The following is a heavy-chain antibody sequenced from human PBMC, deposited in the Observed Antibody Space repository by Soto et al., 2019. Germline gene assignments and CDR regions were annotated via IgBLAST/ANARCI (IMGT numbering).Heavy chain of an antibody. V-gene: IGHV4-59*01. J-gene: IGHJ4*02. CDR1: GGSFSGYF. D-gene: IGHD5-12*01. CDR2: VYYDGHT. Sequence: SETLSLTCAVYGGSFSGYFWGWIRQPPGKGLEWIGYVYYDGHTDYNPSLESRVTIAVDTSKNQFSLRLTSVTAADTAVYYCARDLFGGYCLDYWGQGALVTVSS. CDR3: ARDLFGGYCLDY.